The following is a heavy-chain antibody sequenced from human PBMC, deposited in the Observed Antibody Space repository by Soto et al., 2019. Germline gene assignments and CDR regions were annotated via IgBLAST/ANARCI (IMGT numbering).Heavy chain of an antibody. J-gene: IGHJ4*02. Sequence: EVQLLESGGGLVQPGGSLRLSCAASGFTFSNYGMDWVRQAPGKGLEWVSFISGSADTTYYADSVKARFAISRDNSKNPLWLQMNNLRAEDTAIYYCARSFTASSVWRSYRHKTHFDYWGQGALVTVSS. D-gene: IGHD3-16*02. CDR3: ARSFTASSVWRSYRHKTHFDY. CDR2: ISGSADTT. CDR1: GFTFSNYG. V-gene: IGHV3-23*01.